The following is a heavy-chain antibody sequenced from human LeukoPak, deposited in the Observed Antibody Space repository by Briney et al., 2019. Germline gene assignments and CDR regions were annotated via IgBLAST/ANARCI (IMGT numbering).Heavy chain of an antibody. J-gene: IGHJ4*02. CDR2: IYHSGST. CDR3: ARIVATISRFDY. V-gene: IGHV4-30-2*01. D-gene: IGHD5-12*01. CDR1: GGSISSGGYY. Sequence: SQTLSLTCTVSGGSISSGGYYWSWIRQPPGKGLEWIGYIYHSGSTYYNPSLKSRVTISVDTSKNQFSLKLSSVTAADTAVYYCARIVATISRFDYWGQGTLVTVSS.